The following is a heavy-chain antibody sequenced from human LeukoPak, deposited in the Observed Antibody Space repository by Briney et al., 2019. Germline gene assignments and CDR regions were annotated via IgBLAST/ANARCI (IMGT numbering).Heavy chain of an antibody. Sequence: ASVKVSCKASGGTFSSYAISWVRQAPGQGLEWMGWISAYNGNTNYAQKLQGRVTMTTDTSTSTAYMELRSLRSDDTAVYYCARGGSSWSQVAYWGQGTLVTVSS. CDR3: ARGGSSWSQVAY. CDR1: GGTFSSYA. V-gene: IGHV1-18*01. D-gene: IGHD6-13*01. CDR2: ISAYNGNT. J-gene: IGHJ4*02.